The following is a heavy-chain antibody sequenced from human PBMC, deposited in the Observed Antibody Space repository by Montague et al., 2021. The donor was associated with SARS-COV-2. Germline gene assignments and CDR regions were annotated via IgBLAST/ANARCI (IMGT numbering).Heavy chain of an antibody. CDR2: ISTSGST. CDR3: ARGVVAATGSLDY. D-gene: IGHD2-15*01. V-gene: IGHV4-4*07. Sequence: TLSLTCTVSGDSISGFYWSLIRQPVGKGLEWVGRISTSGSTNYNPSLKSRVTMSVDTSKNQFSLKLSSVTAADTAVYYCARGVVAATGSLDYWGQGTLVTVSS. J-gene: IGHJ4*02. CDR1: GDSISGFY.